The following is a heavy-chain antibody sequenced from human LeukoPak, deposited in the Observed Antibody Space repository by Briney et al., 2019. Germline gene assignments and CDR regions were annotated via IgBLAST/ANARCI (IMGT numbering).Heavy chain of an antibody. CDR2: ISGSGGST. CDR1: GFTFSSYS. Sequence: GGSLRLSCAASGFTFSSYSMNWVRQAPGKGLEWVSAISGSGGSTYYADSVKGRFTISRDNSKNTLYLQMNSLRAEDTAVYYCAKDSNYRDYDDYWGQGTLVTVSS. D-gene: IGHD3-16*02. V-gene: IGHV3-23*01. J-gene: IGHJ4*02. CDR3: AKDSNYRDYDDY.